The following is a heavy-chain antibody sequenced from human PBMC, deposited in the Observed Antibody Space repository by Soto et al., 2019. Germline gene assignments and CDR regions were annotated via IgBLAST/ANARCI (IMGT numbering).Heavy chain of an antibody. CDR2: IYYSGST. CDR1: GGSISSYY. J-gene: IGHJ4*02. Sequence: SATLSLTCTVSGGSISSYYWSWIRQPPGKGLEWIGYIYYSGSTNYNPSLKSRVTISVDKSINTAYLQWSSLKASDTAMYYCARPSNNYVAYWGQGTLVTVSS. V-gene: IGHV4-59*12. CDR3: ARPSNNYVAY.